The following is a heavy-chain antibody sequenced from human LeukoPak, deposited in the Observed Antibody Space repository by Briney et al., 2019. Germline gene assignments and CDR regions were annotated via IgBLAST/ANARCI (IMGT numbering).Heavy chain of an antibody. CDR1: GFAFSSYA. Sequence: QPGGSLRLSCAASGFAFSSYAMSWVRQAPGKGLEWVSGISDSGTTTYYADSVKGRFTISRDNSNDAVHLQMTGLRADDTAVYFCAKGVAVLFSTSWFFDYWGQGTLVTVSS. J-gene: IGHJ4*02. CDR2: ISDSGTTT. D-gene: IGHD2-2*01. CDR3: AKGVAVLFSTSWFFDY. V-gene: IGHV3-23*01.